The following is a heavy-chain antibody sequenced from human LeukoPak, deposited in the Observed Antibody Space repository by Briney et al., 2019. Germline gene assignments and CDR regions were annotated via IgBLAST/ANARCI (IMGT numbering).Heavy chain of an antibody. CDR3: AKGLATGSQYFDY. V-gene: IGHV3-23*01. CDR1: GFTFSAYG. D-gene: IGHD3-9*01. Sequence: PGGSLRLSCTASGFTFSAYGMSWVRQAPGKGLEWVSAVGSDGINTAYADSVKGRFTSSKDNSKDTLYLQLDSLRAEDTAVYYCAKGLATGSQYFDYWGQGTLVTVSS. J-gene: IGHJ4*02. CDR2: VGSDGINT.